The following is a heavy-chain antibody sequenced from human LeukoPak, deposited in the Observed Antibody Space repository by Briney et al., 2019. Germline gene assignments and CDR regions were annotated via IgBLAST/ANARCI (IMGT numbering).Heavy chain of an antibody. CDR3: AREYCSSSSCFHYSYHYFMDV. CDR1: GYSISSGYY. CDR2: IYTSGST. D-gene: IGHD2-2*01. V-gene: IGHV4-4*07. Sequence: SETLSLTCTVSGYSISSGYYCGWIRQPAGKGLEWIGRIYTSGSTNYNPSLESRVTMSVDTSKNQFSLKLTSVTAADTAVYYCAREYCSSSSCFHYSYHYFMDVWGKGTKVTVSS. J-gene: IGHJ6*04.